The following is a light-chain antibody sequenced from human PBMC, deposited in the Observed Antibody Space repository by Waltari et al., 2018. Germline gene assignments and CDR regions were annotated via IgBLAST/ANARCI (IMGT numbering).Light chain of an antibody. V-gene: IGLV2-14*01. J-gene: IGLJ2*01. CDR3: SSYTGSSTLLV. CDR2: EGT. CDR1: TSDIGNHDY. Sequence: QSALTQPASVSGSPGQSITISCTGTTSDIGNHDYVSWYQQHPGKAPKLWIYEGTNRPSGVSTRFSGSKSGSTASLTISGLQADDEAHYYCSSYTGSSTLLVFGGGTDLTVL.